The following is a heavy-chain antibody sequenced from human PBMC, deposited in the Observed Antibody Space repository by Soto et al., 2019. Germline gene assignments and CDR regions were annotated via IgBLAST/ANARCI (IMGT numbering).Heavy chain of an antibody. CDR3: ARSRGWYNRYYFDY. J-gene: IGHJ4*02. Sequence: HSETLSLSCTVCGGSVCSYYWSWIRQHPGKGLEWIGYIYYSGSTNYNPSLKSRVTISVDTSKNQFSLKLSSVTAADTAVYYCARSRGWYNRYYFDYWGQGTLVTVSS. CDR1: GGSVCSYY. D-gene: IGHD6-19*01. CDR2: IYYSGST. V-gene: IGHV4-59*02.